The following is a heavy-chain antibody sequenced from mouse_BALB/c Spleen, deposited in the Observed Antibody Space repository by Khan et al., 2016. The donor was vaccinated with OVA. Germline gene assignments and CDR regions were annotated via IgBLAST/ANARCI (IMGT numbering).Heavy chain of an antibody. D-gene: IGHD2-4*01. V-gene: IGHV3-2*02. CDR3: ARKDYYDYDPFPY. CDR1: GYSITSEFA. CDR2: ISYSGNT. Sequence: EVQLQESGPGLVKPSQSLSLTCTVTGYSITSEFAWNWIRQFPGNKLEWMGYISYSGNTRYNPSLKILISITRDTSRNQFFLQLNSVTTEDTATYYCARKDYYDYDPFPYWGQGTLVTVSA. J-gene: IGHJ3*01.